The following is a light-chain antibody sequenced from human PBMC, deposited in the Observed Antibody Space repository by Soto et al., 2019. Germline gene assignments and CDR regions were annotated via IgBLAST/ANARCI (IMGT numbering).Light chain of an antibody. CDR1: SSNIGSNY. CDR2: RNN. V-gene: IGLV1-47*01. Sequence: QSVLTQPPSASGTPGQRVTISCSGSSSNIGSNYVYWYQQLPGTAPKLLIYRNNQRPSGVPDRFSGSKSDTSASLAISGLRSEDEADYYCAAWDDSLSGFLFGGGTKLTVL. J-gene: IGLJ2*01. CDR3: AAWDDSLSGFL.